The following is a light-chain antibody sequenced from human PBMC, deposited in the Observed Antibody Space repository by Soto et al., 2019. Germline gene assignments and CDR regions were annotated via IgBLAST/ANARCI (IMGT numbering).Light chain of an antibody. J-gene: IGKJ1*01. CDR2: GAS. CDR3: QQYGSSPTWT. V-gene: IGKV3-20*01. CDR1: QSVSNNY. Sequence: ESVLTQSPGTLSLSPGERATLSCRASQSVSNNYLAWYQQKPGQTHRLLIYGASTRATGIPDRFSGSGSGTDFSLTISRLEPEDSAVYYCQQYGSSPTWTFGQGTKVEIE.